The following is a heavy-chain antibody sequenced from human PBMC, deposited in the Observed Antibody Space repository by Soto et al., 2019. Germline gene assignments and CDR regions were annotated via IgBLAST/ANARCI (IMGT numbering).Heavy chain of an antibody. D-gene: IGHD3-10*01. Sequence: QVHLVQSGAEVKKPGASVKVSCKGSGYILTTYGITWVRQAPGQGLEWMGWISAHNGNTNYAQKLQGRVTVTRATSTSTAYMELRNLRSDVTAVYYCARGRYGEYWGQGALVTVSS. CDR3: ARGRYGEY. CDR2: ISAHNGNT. CDR1: GYILTTYG. V-gene: IGHV1-18*01. J-gene: IGHJ4*02.